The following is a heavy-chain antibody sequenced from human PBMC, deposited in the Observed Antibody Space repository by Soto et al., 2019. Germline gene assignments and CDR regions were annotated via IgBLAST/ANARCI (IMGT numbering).Heavy chain of an antibody. V-gene: IGHV5-51*01. CDR2: IYPGDSDT. CDR3: AASIFYYGMDV. Sequence: ESLKISFKGSGYTLTNYWIGWVRQMPGKGPEWMGIIYPGDSDTKYNPSFQGQVTISADKSITTTYLQWSSLKASDTAIYYCAASIFYYGMDVWGQGTTVTVSS. J-gene: IGHJ6*02. CDR1: GYTLTNYW.